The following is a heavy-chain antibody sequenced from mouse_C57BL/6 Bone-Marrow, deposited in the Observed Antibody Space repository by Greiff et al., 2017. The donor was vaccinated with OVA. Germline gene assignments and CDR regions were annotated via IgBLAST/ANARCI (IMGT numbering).Heavy chain of an antibody. Sequence: VKLVESGPGLVQPSQSLSITCTVSGFSLTSYGVHWVRQSPGKGLEWLGVIWRGGSTDYNAAFMSRLSITKDNYQSQVFFKMNSLQADDTAIYDCAKNFYYYGSSDWYFDVWGTGTTVTVSS. CDR1: GFSLTSYG. CDR3: AKNFYYYGSSDWYFDV. V-gene: IGHV2-5*01. D-gene: IGHD1-1*01. CDR2: IWRGGST. J-gene: IGHJ1*03.